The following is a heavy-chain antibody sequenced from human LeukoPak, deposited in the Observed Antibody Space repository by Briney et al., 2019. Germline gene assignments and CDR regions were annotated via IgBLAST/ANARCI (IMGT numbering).Heavy chain of an antibody. V-gene: IGHV1-2*02. J-gene: IGHJ4*02. CDR1: GYTFTDYY. CDR2: INPNSGGT. Sequence: ASVKVSCKASGYTFTDYYIHRVRQAPGQGLEWMGWINPNSGGTNYAQKFQGRVTMTRDTSISTAYMELSRLRSDDTSMYYCARDQGRYFDWGQGTLVTVSS. CDR3: ARDQGRYFD. D-gene: IGHD3-9*01.